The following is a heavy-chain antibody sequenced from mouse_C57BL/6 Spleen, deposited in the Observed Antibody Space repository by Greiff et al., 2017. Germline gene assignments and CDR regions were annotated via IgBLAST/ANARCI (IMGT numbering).Heavy chain of an antibody. CDR3: AIWDDDYDEEGVDY. D-gene: IGHD2-4*01. CDR1: GYTFTSYW. J-gene: IGHJ2*01. V-gene: IGHV1-74*01. Sequence: QVQLQQPGAELVKPGASVKVSCKASGYTFTSYWMHWVKQRPGQGLEWIGRIHPSDSDTNYNQKFKGKATLTVDKSSSTAYMQLSSLTSEDSAVYYCAIWDDDYDEEGVDYWGQGTTLTVSS. CDR2: IHPSDSDT.